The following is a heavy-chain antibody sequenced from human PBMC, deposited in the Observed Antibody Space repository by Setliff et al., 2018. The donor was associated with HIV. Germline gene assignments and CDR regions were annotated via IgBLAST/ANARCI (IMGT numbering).Heavy chain of an antibody. CDR2: INHSGST. V-gene: IGHV4-38-2*01. J-gene: IGHJ6*03. D-gene: IGHD3-10*01. Sequence: SETLSLTCAVSGYSISSGYYWGWIRQPPGKGLEWIGEINHSGSTNYNPSLKSRVTISVDTSKNQFSLKLSSVTAADTAVYYCARPGRASYYYYMDVWGKGTTVTVSS. CDR1: GYSISSGYY. CDR3: ARPGRASYYYYMDV.